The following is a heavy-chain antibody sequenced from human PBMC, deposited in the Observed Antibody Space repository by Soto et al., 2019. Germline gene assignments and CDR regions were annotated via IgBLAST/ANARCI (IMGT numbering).Heavy chain of an antibody. D-gene: IGHD1-26*01. CDR3: AREVRSQWELPGSDY. CDR2: ISSSSSTI. CDR1: GFTFSSYS. Sequence: GGSLRLSCAASGFTFSSYSMNWVRQAPGKGLEWVSYISSSSSTIYYADSVKGRFTISRDNAKNSLYLQMNSLRDEDTAVYYCAREVRSQWELPGSDYWGQGTLVTVSS. J-gene: IGHJ4*02. V-gene: IGHV3-48*02.